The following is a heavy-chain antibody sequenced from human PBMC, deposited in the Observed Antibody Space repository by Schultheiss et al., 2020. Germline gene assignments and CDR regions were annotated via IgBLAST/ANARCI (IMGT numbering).Heavy chain of an antibody. Sequence: GGSLRLSCAASGFTFSSYAMNWVRQAPGKGLEWVSTISSSSSYIYYADSVKGRFTISRDNAKNSLYLQMNSLRAEDTAVYYCARDLTTGGQLLSAYSYYYYGMDVWGQGTTVTVSS. V-gene: IGHV3-21*04. CDR3: ARDLTTGGQLLSAYSYYYYGMDV. CDR1: GFTFSSYA. CDR2: ISSSSSYI. D-gene: IGHD2-2*01. J-gene: IGHJ6*02.